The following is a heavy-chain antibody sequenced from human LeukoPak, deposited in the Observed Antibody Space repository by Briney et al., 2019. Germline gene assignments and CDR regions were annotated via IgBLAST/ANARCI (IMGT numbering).Heavy chain of an antibody. CDR3: ARAYYDSSGYYYVYFDY. CDR1: GFTFSNYW. Sequence: GGSLRLSCEASGFTFSNYWMSWVRQAPGKGLQWVANIKADGSEKFYVDSVKGRFTISRDNAKNSLYLQMNSLRDEDTAMYYCARAYYDSSGYYYVYFDYWGQGTLVTVSS. D-gene: IGHD3-22*01. CDR2: IKADGSEK. J-gene: IGHJ4*02. V-gene: IGHV3-7*01.